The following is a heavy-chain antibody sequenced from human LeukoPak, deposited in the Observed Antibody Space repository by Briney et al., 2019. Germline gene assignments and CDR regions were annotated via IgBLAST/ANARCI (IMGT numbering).Heavy chain of an antibody. CDR1: GYTFSGYY. CDR3: ASGDRVTMLRGGNIGYFDY. Sequence: ASVKVSCKASGYTFSGYYMHWVRQAPGQGLEWMGWINPTSGGTDYAQKFQGRVTMTRDTSISTAYMELSRLRSDDTAVYYCASGDRVTMLRGGNIGYFDYWGQGTLVTVSS. J-gene: IGHJ4*02. V-gene: IGHV1-2*02. CDR2: INPTSGGT. D-gene: IGHD3-10*01.